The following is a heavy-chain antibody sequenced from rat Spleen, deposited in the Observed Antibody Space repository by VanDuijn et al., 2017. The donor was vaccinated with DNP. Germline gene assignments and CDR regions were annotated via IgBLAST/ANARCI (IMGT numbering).Heavy chain of an antibody. CDR3: ARGSGTYYWYFDF. CDR1: GFTFSSYW. Sequence: EVHLVETGGGLAQPGRSLKLSCVASGFTFSSYWMYWIRQAPGKGLEWVASISTSGGSTYYRDSVKGRFTVSRDNAKSTLYLQMDSLRSEDTATYYCARGSGTYYWYFDFWGPGTMVTVSS. CDR2: ISTSGGST. J-gene: IGHJ1*01. D-gene: IGHD4-4*01. V-gene: IGHV5-58*01.